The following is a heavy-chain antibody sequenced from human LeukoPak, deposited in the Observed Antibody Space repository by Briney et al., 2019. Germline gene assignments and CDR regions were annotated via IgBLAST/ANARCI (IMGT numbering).Heavy chain of an antibody. CDR1: GSTFSSYA. CDR3: AKDLDSTGYYSYNY. Sequence: AGGSLRLSCAASGSTFSSYAMNWVRQAPGKGLEWVSLISTSGNTHYADSVEGRFTISRDNSKNTLYLQMDSLRAEDTAVYHCAKDLDSTGYYSYNYWGRGTLVTVSP. J-gene: IGHJ4*02. CDR2: ISTSGNT. V-gene: IGHV3-23*01. D-gene: IGHD3-22*01.